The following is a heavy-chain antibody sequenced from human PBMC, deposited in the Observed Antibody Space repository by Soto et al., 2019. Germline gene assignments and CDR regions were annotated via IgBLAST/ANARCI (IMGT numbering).Heavy chain of an antibody. CDR2: ILSSSSTI. CDR3: VRAECTNCYGFQY. Sequence: GGSLRLSCAASGFTFSSYSMNWVRQPPGKGLEWVSYILSSSSTIYYADSVKGRFTIYRDNAKNSVYLQMNSLRAEDTAVYYCVRAECTNCYGFQYWGQGTVVTVSS. CDR1: GFTFSSYS. D-gene: IGHD2-2*01. V-gene: IGHV3-48*01. J-gene: IGHJ1*01.